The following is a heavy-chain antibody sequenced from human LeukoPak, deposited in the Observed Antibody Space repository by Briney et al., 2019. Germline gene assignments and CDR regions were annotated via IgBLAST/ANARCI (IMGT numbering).Heavy chain of an antibody. V-gene: IGHV1-8*03. Sequence: ASVKVSCKASGYTFTIYDINWVRQATGQGLEWMGYMNPNSGNIGYAQKFQGRVTITRNTSISTAYMELSSLRSDDTAVYYYAREVVATTWPYYGMDVWGQGTTVTVSS. CDR3: AREVVATTWPYYGMDV. CDR1: GYTFTIYD. CDR2: MNPNSGNI. J-gene: IGHJ6*02. D-gene: IGHD5-12*01.